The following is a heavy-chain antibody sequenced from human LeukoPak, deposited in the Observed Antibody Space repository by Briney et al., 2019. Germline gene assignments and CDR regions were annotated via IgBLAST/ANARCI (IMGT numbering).Heavy chain of an antibody. J-gene: IGHJ4*02. V-gene: IGHV3-23*01. CDR1: GFAFGSEA. CDR3: ASVRYYDILTGYYRDFDY. D-gene: IGHD3-9*01. Sequence: PGGSLRLSCAVSGFAFGSEAMSWVRQSPARGLEWVASISPGGGTTYYADSVKGRFTISRDNSKNTLYLQMNSLRAEDTAVYYCASVRYYDILTGYYRDFDYWGQGTLVTVSS. CDR2: ISPGGGTT.